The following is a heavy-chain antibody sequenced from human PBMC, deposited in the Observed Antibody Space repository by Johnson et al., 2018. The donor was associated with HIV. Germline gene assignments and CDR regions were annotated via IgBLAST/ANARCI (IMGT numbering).Heavy chain of an antibody. CDR3: ARAERSSSGVDAFDI. CDR1: GFTFSSYA. D-gene: IGHD6-6*01. Sequence: QVQLVESGGGVVQPGRSLRLSCAASGFTFSSYAMHWVRQAPGKGLEWVAVISYDGSNKYYADSVKGRFTISRDNSKNTLYLQMNSLRADDTAVYYCARAERSSSGVDAFDIWGQGTMVTVSS. V-gene: IGHV3-30*04. J-gene: IGHJ3*02. CDR2: ISYDGSNK.